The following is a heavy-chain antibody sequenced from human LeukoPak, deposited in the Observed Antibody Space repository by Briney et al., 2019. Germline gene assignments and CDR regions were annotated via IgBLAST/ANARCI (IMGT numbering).Heavy chain of an antibody. CDR3: ARVKVVTSKYTTSLFDY. Sequence: GGSLRLSCAASGFTFSSYWMHWVRQAPGKGLVWVSRINTDGSSTSYADSVKRRFTISRDNAKNTLYLQMNSLRAEDTAVYYCARVKVVTSKYTTSLFDYWGQGTLVTVSS. CDR2: INTDGSST. CDR1: GFTFSSYW. J-gene: IGHJ4*02. D-gene: IGHD3-16*02. V-gene: IGHV3-74*01.